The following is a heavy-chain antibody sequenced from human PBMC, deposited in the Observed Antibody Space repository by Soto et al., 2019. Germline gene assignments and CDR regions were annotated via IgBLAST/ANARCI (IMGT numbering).Heavy chain of an antibody. CDR1: GFTLSTQR. CDR2: INDRGAT. Sequence: EVQLLESGGGLVQPGGSLRLSCAASGFTLSTQRMRWVRQAPGKGLEWVSSINDRGATEYADFAKGRFTITRDDSKNTLYLQMNSLTADDTAMYYCASCLCDQYVPFGPWGPGTLVTVSS. D-gene: IGHD2-8*01. J-gene: IGHJ5*02. CDR3: ASCLCDQYVPFGP. V-gene: IGHV3-23*01.